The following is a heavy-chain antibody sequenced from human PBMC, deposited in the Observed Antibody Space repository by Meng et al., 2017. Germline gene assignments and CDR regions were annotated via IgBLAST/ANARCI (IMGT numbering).Heavy chain of an antibody. Sequence: QVQLQQWGAGLLKPSETLSLTCAVYGGSFSGYYWSWIRQPPGKGLEWIGEINHSGSTNYNPSLKSRVTISVDTSKNQFSLKLSSVTTADTAVYYCASQALVRDKNKPIDYWGQGTLVTVSS. V-gene: IGHV4-34*01. CDR2: INHSGST. CDR1: GGSFSGYY. D-gene: IGHD3-10*01. J-gene: IGHJ4*02. CDR3: ASQALVRDKNKPIDY.